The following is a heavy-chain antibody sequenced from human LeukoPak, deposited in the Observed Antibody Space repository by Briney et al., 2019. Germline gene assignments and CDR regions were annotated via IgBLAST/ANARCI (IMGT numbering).Heavy chain of an antibody. CDR1: GGSFSGYY. V-gene: IGHV4-34*01. CDR2: TNHSGST. CDR3: ARPPYYYGSGSSPGWFDP. J-gene: IGHJ5*02. Sequence: PSETLSLTCAVYGGSFSGYYWSWIRQPPGKGLEWIGETNHSGSTNYNPSLKSRVTISVDTSKNQFSLKLSSVTAADTAVYYCARPPYYYGSGSSPGWFDPWGQGTLVTVSS. D-gene: IGHD3-10*01.